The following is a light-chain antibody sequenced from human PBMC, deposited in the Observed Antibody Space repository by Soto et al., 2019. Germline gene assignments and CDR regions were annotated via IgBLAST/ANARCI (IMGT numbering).Light chain of an antibody. Sequence: DIQMTQSPSSLSASVGDRVTITCRASQTISHYLNWYRQQPGKAPKLLIYAASNLQSGVPSRFSGSGSGTEFTLTINSLHPEDFATYFCQQSSSALYTFGQGTRLEIK. V-gene: IGKV1-39*01. CDR3: QQSSSALYT. CDR1: QTISHY. J-gene: IGKJ2*01. CDR2: AAS.